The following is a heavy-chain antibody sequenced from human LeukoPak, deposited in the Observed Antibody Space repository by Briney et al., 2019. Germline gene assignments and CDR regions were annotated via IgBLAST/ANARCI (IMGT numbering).Heavy chain of an antibody. CDR3: ARVHDTTGYYHYLDS. CDR2: ISYHGSNE. V-gene: IGHV3-30*03. Sequence: GGPLRLSCEASGFTFSTYPMHWVRQAPDKGLEWVAMISYHGSNEYYADSVKGRFTISRDNSKNTLYLQMNNPRVEDTAIYYCARVHDTTGYYHYLDSWGQGTLVTVSS. CDR1: GFTFSTYP. D-gene: IGHD3-9*01. J-gene: IGHJ4*02.